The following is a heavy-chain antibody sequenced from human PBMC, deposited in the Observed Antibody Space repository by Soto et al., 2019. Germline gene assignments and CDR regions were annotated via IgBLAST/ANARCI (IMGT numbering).Heavy chain of an antibody. CDR1: GHSFTSYW. CDR2: IYPGDSDT. D-gene: IGHD1-1*01. J-gene: IGHJ6*03. CDR3: ARLSYNWNGPRNYYDYYMDV. V-gene: IGHV5-51*01. Sequence: GESLKISCKGSGHSFTSYWIGWVRQMPGKGLEWMGIIYPGDSDTRYSPSFQGQVTISADKSISTAYLQWSSLKASDTAMYYCARLSYNWNGPRNYYDYYMDVWGKGTTVTVSS.